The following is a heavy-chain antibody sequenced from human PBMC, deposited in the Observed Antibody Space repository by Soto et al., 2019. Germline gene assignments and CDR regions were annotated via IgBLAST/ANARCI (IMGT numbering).Heavy chain of an antibody. Sequence: SVKDSCKASGATFASSAIPWVSTAPGQGLEWMGGIVPTVDTSTYAQKFQGRVTITADKFTNTVYMELSSLRSDDTAVYYCVRVVAIPGYPDNWGQGTLVTVSS. D-gene: IGHD5-12*01. CDR2: IVPTVDTS. CDR3: VRVVAIPGYPDN. J-gene: IGHJ4*02. V-gene: IGHV1-69*06. CDR1: GATFASSA.